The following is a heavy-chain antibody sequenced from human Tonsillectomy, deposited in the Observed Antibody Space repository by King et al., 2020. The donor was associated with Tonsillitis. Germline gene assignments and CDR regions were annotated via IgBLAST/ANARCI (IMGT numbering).Heavy chain of an antibody. D-gene: IGHD1-26*01. CDR3: ARGGQLLDPYDAFDI. J-gene: IGHJ3*02. V-gene: IGHV4-34*01. CDR1: GGSFSGYY. Sequence: VQLQQWGAGLLKPSETLSLTCAVYGGSFSGYYWSWIRQPPEKGLEWVGEINHIGRTTYNPSLKSRVTILVDTSKNQFSLRLSSVTAADTAVYFCARGGQLLDPYDAFDIWGQGTMVTVSS. CDR2: INHIGRT.